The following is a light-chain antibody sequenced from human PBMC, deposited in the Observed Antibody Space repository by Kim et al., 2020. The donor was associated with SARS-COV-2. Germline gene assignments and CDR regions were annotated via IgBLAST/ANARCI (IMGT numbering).Light chain of an antibody. Sequence: QSALTQPRSVSGSPGQSVTISCTGTSSDVGGYNYVSWYQHRPGKAPKLMIYDVSRRPSGVPDRFSGSKSGNTASLTISGLQADDEADYYCCSYAATYVLFGGGTQLTVL. V-gene: IGLV2-11*01. CDR2: DVS. CDR3: CSYAATYVL. CDR1: SSDVGGYNY. J-gene: IGLJ2*01.